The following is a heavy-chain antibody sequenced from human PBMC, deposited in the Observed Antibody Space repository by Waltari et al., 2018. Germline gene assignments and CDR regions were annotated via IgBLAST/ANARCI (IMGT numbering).Heavy chain of an antibody. CDR3: AIVATGSYYGMDV. Sequence: QVQLQESGPGLVKTSETLSLTCAVSGYSISSGYYWGWHRQPPGKGLEWIGSIYHSGSTYYNPSLKSRVIISVETSKNQFSLKLSSVTAADTAVYYCAIVATGSYYGMDVWGQGTTVTVSS. V-gene: IGHV4-38-2*01. D-gene: IGHD5-12*01. J-gene: IGHJ6*02. CDR1: GYSISSGYY. CDR2: IYHSGST.